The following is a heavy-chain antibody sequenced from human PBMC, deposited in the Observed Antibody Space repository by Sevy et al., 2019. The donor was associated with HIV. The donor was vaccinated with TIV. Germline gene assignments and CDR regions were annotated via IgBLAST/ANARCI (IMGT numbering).Heavy chain of an antibody. D-gene: IGHD2-15*01. CDR2: IYTSGST. Sequence: SETLSLTCTVSGGSISSGSYHWSWIRQPAGKGLEWIGRIYTSGSTNYNPSLKSRVTMSVDTSKNQFSLRLSSVTAADTAVYSCAGQKDSDLSPFDYWGQGTLVTVSS. CDR3: AGQKDSDLSPFDY. J-gene: IGHJ4*02. CDR1: GGSISSGSYH. V-gene: IGHV4-61*02.